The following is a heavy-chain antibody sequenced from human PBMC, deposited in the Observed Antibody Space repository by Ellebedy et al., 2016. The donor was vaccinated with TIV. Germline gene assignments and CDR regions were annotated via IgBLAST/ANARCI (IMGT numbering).Heavy chain of an antibody. D-gene: IGHD3-22*01. CDR1: GYTVTGYS. Sequence: ASVKVSCXASGYTVTGYSIHWVRQAPGQGLEWMGWINPNSGGTHYAQKFQGRFTMTRDTSIRTAYMELTRLRSDDTAVYFCAKARDSSGYEGLNWGQGTLVTVSS. CDR3: AKARDSSGYEGLN. J-gene: IGHJ4*02. V-gene: IGHV1-2*02. CDR2: INPNSGGT.